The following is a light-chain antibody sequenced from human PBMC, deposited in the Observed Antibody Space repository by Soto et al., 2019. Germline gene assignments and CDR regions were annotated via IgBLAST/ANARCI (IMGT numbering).Light chain of an antibody. CDR2: DVR. CDR3: SSYTTISTYV. Sequence: QYALTQPASVSGSPGQSMTISCTGTSSDVGGYNYVSWYQQHPGKAPKLMIYDVRNRPSGVSNRFSGSKSVNTASLTISGLQAEDEADYYCSSYTTISTYVFGTGTKVTVL. V-gene: IGLV2-14*01. J-gene: IGLJ1*01. CDR1: SSDVGGYNY.